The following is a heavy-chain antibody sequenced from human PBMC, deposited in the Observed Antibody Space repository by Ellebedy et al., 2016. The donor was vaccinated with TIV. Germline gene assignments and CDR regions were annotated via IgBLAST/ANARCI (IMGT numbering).Heavy chain of an antibody. CDR1: GGSFSGYY. CDR3: ASGGLEMATID. J-gene: IGHJ4*02. V-gene: IGHV4-34*01. D-gene: IGHD5-24*01. Sequence: MPSETLSLTCAVYGGSFSGYYWSWIRQPPGKGLEWIGEINHSGSTNYNPSLTSRVPISVYTSKNQFPLKLSSVTAAATAVYYCASGGLEMATIDWGQGTLVTVSS. CDR2: INHSGST.